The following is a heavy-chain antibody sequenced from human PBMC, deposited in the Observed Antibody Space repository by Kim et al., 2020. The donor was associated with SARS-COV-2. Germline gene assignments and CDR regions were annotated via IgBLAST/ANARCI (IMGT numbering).Heavy chain of an antibody. Sequence: SETLSLTCTVSGGSISSNSFYWGWIRQPPGEGLEWIGTIYYRGSTYYNPSLKSRVTVSVDTSKNEFSLKLTSVTAADTAVYYCARRPGHSAFDHWGKGTLIAVSS. J-gene: IGHJ4*02. CDR2: IYYRGST. CDR3: ARRPGHSAFDH. D-gene: IGHD5-18*01. V-gene: IGHV4-39*01. CDR1: GGSISSNSFY.